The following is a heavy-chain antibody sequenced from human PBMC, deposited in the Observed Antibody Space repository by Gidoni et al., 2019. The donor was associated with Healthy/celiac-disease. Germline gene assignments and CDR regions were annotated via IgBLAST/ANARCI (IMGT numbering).Heavy chain of an antibody. CDR2: INAGNGNT. V-gene: IGHV1-3*01. CDR1: TSYA. D-gene: IGHD3-16*02. Sequence: TSYAMHWVRQAPGQRLEWMGWINAGNGNTKYSQKFQGRVTITRDTSASTAYMELSSLRSEDTAVYYCARVGAYVWGSYRPPFDYWGQGTLVTVSS. CDR3: ARVGAYVWGSYRPPFDY. J-gene: IGHJ4*02.